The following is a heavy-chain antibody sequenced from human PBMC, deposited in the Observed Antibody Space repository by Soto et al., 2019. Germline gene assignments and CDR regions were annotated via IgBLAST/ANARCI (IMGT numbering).Heavy chain of an antibody. D-gene: IGHD3-10*01. CDR2: IYYSGST. V-gene: IGHV4-59*01. CDR1: GGSISSYY. Sequence: QVQLQESGPGLVKPSETLSLTCTVSGGSISSYYWSWIRQPPGKGLEWIGYIYYSGSTNYNPSLKSRVTLSVDTSKNQFSLKLSSVTAADTAVYYCARDQGSGCVDYWGQGTLVTVSS. CDR3: ARDQGSGCVDY. J-gene: IGHJ4*02.